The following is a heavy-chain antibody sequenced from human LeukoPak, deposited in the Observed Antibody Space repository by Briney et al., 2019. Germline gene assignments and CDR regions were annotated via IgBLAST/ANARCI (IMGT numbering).Heavy chain of an antibody. CDR3: AWFVLSSSGWMISWFDP. Sequence: ASVRVSCKASGYTFTSYGISWVRQAPGQGLEWMGWISAYNGNTNYAQKLQGRVTMTTDTSTSTAYMELRSLRSDDTGVYYCAWFVLSSSGWMISWFDPWGEGSLVTVSS. CDR1: GYTFTSYG. V-gene: IGHV1-18*01. D-gene: IGHD6-25*01. CDR2: ISAYNGNT. J-gene: IGHJ5*02.